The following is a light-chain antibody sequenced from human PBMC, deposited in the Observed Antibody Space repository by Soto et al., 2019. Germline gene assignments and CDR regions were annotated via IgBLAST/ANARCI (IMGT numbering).Light chain of an antibody. CDR1: ESVRRSY. CDR2: VAS. Sequence: EIVLTQSPGTLSLSPGERATLSGSASESVRRSYVACYQQKPGQSPMLLIYVASNRATGIPDRLGGSGSGTDFTLTISRLEPEDSAVYYCQQYGHLFTVGPGTKVDIK. J-gene: IGKJ3*01. CDR3: QQYGHLFT. V-gene: IGKV3-20*01.